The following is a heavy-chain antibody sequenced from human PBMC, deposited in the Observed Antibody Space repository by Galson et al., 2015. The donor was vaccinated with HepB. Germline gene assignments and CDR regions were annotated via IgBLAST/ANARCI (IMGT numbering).Heavy chain of an antibody. CDR2: IYHSGST. CDR1: GSSISSSNW. Sequence: SETLSLTCAVSGSSISSSNWWSWVRQPPGKGLEWIGEIYHSGSTNYNPSLKSRVTISVDKPKNQFSLKLSSVTAADTAVYYCASRWELGGGYFDYWGQGTLVTVSS. D-gene: IGHD1-26*01. CDR3: ASRWELGGGYFDY. J-gene: IGHJ4*02. V-gene: IGHV4-4*02.